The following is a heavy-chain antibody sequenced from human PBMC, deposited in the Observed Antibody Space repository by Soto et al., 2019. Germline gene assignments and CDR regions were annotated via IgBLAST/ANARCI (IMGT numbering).Heavy chain of an antibody. CDR2: ISVSVGST. V-gene: IGHV3-23*01. Sequence: GGSLRLSCGVSGFPFAPSTMSWVRQAPGKGLEWVSTISVSVGSTYSADSVQGRFTVSSDISDNTLFLRMTSLTADDTAVYFCAKRDVPHSTSNAYFYDHWDEGVLVTVSS. D-gene: IGHD2-21*02. CDR3: AKRDVPHSTSNAYFYDH. J-gene: IGHJ4*02. CDR1: GFPFAPST.